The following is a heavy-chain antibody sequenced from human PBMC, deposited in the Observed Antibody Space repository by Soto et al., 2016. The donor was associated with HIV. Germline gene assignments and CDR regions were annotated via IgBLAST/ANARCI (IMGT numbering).Heavy chain of an antibody. D-gene: IGHD6-13*01. CDR3: AKAGSSSWTDFDY. Sequence: EVQLVESGGGLVQPGRSLRLSCAASGFTFDDYAMHWVRQAPGKGLEWVSGISWNSGSIGYADSVKGRFTISRDNAKNSLYLQMNSLRAEDMALYYCAKAGSSSWTDFDYWGQGTLVTVSS. J-gene: IGHJ4*02. V-gene: IGHV3-9*03. CDR2: ISWNSGSI. CDR1: GFTFDDYA.